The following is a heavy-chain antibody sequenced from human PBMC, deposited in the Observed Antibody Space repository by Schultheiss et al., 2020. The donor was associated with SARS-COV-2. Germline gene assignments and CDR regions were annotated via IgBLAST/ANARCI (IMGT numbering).Heavy chain of an antibody. Sequence: SETLSLTCTVSGGSISSGGYYWSWIRQHPGKGLEWIGYIYYSGSTYYNPSLKSRVTISVDTSKNQFSLKLSSVTAADTAVYYCARGPTALRYFDWSVGRGYYFDYWGQGTLVTVSS. CDR3: ARGPTALRYFDWSVGRGYYFDY. CDR2: IYYSGST. D-gene: IGHD3-9*01. CDR1: GGSISSGGYY. V-gene: IGHV4-31*03. J-gene: IGHJ4*02.